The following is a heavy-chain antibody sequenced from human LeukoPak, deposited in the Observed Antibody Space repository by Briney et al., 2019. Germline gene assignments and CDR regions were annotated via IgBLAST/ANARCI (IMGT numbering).Heavy chain of an antibody. CDR3: ARDVSYYGMDV. Sequence: GSLRLSCAASGFTFTDYFMSWIRQPPGKGLEWIGYIYYSGSTNYNPSLKSRVTISVDTSKNQFSLKLSSVTAADTAVYYCARDVSYYGMDVWGQGTTVTVSS. J-gene: IGHJ6*02. CDR2: IYYSGST. CDR1: GFTFTDYF. V-gene: IGHV4-59*01. D-gene: IGHD2/OR15-2a*01.